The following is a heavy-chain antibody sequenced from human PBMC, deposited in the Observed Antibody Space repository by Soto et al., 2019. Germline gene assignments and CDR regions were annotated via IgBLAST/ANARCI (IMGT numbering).Heavy chain of an antibody. J-gene: IGHJ4*02. Sequence: GGSLRLSCAASGFTFTSYSMNWVRQAPGKGLEWVSYISSSSSTIYYADSVKGRFTIPRDNAKNSLYLQMNSLRAEDTAVYYCARPTGYCSSTSCQYYFDFWGLGTLVTVSS. CDR2: ISSSSSTI. CDR1: GFTFTSYS. V-gene: IGHV3-48*01. D-gene: IGHD2-2*03. CDR3: ARPTGYCSSTSCQYYFDF.